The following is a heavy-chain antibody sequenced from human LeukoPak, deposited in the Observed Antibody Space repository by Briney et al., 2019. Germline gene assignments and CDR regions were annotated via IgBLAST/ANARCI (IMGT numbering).Heavy chain of an antibody. D-gene: IGHD2/OR15-2a*01. J-gene: IGHJ4*02. CDR3: ARAGNTRFDY. V-gene: IGHV3-23*01. CDR1: GFTFSSFA. Sequence: GGSQRLSCAASGFTFSSFAMSWVRQAPGKGLEWVSGISGRDGSTYYADSVKGRLTISRDNSKNTLYLQMNSLRAEDTAVYYCARAGNTRFDYWGQGTLVTVSS. CDR2: ISGRDGST.